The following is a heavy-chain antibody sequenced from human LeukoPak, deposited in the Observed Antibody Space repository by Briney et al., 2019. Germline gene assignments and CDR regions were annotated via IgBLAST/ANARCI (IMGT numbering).Heavy chain of an antibody. Sequence: SVKVSCKASGGTFSSYAISWVRQAPGQGLEWMGRIIPILGIANYAQKFQGRVTITADKSTSTAYMELSSLRSEDTAVYYCVSPQSGYGFYFDYWGQGTLVTVSS. CDR1: GGTFSSYA. J-gene: IGHJ4*02. D-gene: IGHD5-12*01. CDR3: VSPQSGYGFYFDY. CDR2: IIPILGIA. V-gene: IGHV1-69*04.